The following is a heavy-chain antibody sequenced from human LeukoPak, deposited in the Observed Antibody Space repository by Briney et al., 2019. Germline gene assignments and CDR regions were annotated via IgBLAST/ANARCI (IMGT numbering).Heavy chain of an antibody. V-gene: IGHV3-7*01. D-gene: IGHD5/OR15-5a*01. Sequence: GGSLRLSCAASGFTFPTYWMTWVRQSPGKGLEWVASLTQNGMGKYYGDSVTGRVTTSRDNAKNLVYLQMNSLRTEDTAVYYCARDRGWNVYDYWGQGILVTVSS. J-gene: IGHJ4*02. CDR1: GFTFPTYW. CDR3: ARDRGWNVYDY. CDR2: LTQNGMGK.